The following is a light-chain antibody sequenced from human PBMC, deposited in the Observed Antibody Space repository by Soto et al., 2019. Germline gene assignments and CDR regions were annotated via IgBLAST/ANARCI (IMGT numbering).Light chain of an antibody. Sequence: QPVLTQSPSASASLGASVKLTCTLSSGHSNYAIAWHQQQPEKGPRYLMKLNSDGSHSKGDGIPDRFSGSSSGAECYLTISSLQSEDEADYYCQTWVTGTYVVFGGGTQLTVL. CDR1: SGHSNYA. J-gene: IGLJ2*01. CDR3: QTWVTGTYVV. CDR2: LNSDGSH. V-gene: IGLV4-69*01.